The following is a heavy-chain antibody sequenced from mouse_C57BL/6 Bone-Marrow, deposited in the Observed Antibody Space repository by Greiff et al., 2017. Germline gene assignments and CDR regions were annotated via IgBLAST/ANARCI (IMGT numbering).Heavy chain of an antibody. CDR2: ILPGSGST. V-gene: IGHV1-9*01. J-gene: IGHJ1*03. CDR1: GYTFTGYW. Sequence: QVQLQQSGAELMKPGASVKLSCKATGYTFTGYWIEWVKQRPGHGLEWIGEILPGSGSTNYNEKFKGKATFTADTSSNTAYMQLSSLTTEDSAIYYCARPRYYYGSTDWYFDVWGTGTTVTVSS. D-gene: IGHD1-1*01. CDR3: ARPRYYYGSTDWYFDV.